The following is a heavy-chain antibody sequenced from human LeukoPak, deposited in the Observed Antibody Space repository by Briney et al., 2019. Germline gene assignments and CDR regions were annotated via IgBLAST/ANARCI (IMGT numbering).Heavy chain of an antibody. Sequence: ASVKVSCKASGYTFTGYYMHWVRQAPGQGLEWIAIINPYSDSTSYAQKFLGRLILTSDTSTQTVYMELNTLTSEDTAVYYCARDFGNYKYYFDYWGQGTLVTVSS. CDR2: INPYSDST. CDR1: GYTFTGYY. CDR3: ARDFGNYKYYFDY. J-gene: IGHJ4*02. D-gene: IGHD3-22*01. V-gene: IGHV1-46*03.